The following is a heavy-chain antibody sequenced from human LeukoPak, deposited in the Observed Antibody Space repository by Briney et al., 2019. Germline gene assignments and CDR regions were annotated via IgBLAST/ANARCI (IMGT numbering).Heavy chain of an antibody. V-gene: IGHV4-34*01. CDR2: INHSGST. CDR3: ARRDRYYYGSGSYDY. D-gene: IGHD3-10*01. J-gene: IGHJ4*02. CDR1: VGSFSGYY. Sequence: SETLSLTCAVYVGSFSGYYWSWIRQPPGKGLEWIGEINHSGSTNYNPSLKSRVTISVDTSKNQFSLKLSSVTAADTAVYYCARRDRYYYGSGSYDYWGQGTLVTVSS.